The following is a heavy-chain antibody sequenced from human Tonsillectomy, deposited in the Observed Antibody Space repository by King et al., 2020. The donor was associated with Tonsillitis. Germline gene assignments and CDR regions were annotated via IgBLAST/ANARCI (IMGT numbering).Heavy chain of an antibody. CDR2: IYPGDSDT. J-gene: IGHJ4*02. D-gene: IGHD6-19*01. CDR1: GYSFTSYW. V-gene: IGHV5-51*01. Sequence: EVQLVESGAEVKKPGESLKISCKGSGYSFTSYWIGWVRQMPGKGLDWMGIIYPGDSDTRYSPSFEGLVTISADKSISTAYLQWSSLQASDTAIYYCARRGPIALAGNPAGDYWGQGTLVTVSS. CDR3: ARRGPIALAGNPAGDY.